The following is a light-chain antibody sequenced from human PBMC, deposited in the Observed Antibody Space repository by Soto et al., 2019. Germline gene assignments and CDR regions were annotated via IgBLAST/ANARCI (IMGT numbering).Light chain of an antibody. CDR1: SSNIGSNS. J-gene: IGLJ1*01. CDR2: SNN. CDR3: AAWDDSLNGHV. Sequence: QSVLTQPPSASGTPEQRVTISCSGSSSNIGSNSVNWYQQLPGTAPKLLIYSNNQRPSGVPDRFSGSKSGTSASLAISGLQSEDEADYYCAAWDDSLNGHVFGTGTKLTVL. V-gene: IGLV1-44*01.